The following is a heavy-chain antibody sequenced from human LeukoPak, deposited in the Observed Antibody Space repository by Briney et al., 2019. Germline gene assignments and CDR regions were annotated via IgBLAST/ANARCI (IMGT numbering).Heavy chain of an antibody. CDR2: INPNSGVT. CDR1: GYTFTGYY. V-gene: IGHV1-2*02. Sequence: ASVKVSCKASGYTFTGYYMHWVRQAPGQGLEWMGWINPNSGVTYYAQNFQGRVTMTRDTSISTAYMELSRLRSDDTAVYYCANCISDYQLLPDYWGQGTLVTVSS. J-gene: IGHJ4*02. D-gene: IGHD2-2*01. CDR3: ANCISDYQLLPDY.